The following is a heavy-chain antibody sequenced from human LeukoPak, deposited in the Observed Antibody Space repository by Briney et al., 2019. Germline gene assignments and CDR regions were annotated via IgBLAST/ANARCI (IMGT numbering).Heavy chain of an antibody. CDR1: GFTFASHA. Sequence: GGSLRLSCAPSGFTFASHAMNWVRQAPGKGLEWVSSISSSSSYIYYADSVKGRFTISRDNAKNSLYLQMNSLRAEDTAVYYCARDPAPGYSSSFTNWFDPWGQGTLVTVSS. CDR2: ISSSSSYI. V-gene: IGHV3-21*01. CDR3: ARDPAPGYSSSFTNWFDP. J-gene: IGHJ5*02. D-gene: IGHD6-13*01.